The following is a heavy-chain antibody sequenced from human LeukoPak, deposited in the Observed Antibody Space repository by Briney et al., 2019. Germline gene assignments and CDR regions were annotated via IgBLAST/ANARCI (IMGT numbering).Heavy chain of an antibody. CDR3: ARDSRAEEHLYYDFWSGYYTGNYYYGMDV. CDR2: IYYSGST. V-gene: IGHV4-59*01. Sequence: PSETLSLTCTVSGGSISSYYWSWIRQPPGKGLEWIGYIYYSGSTNYNPSLKSRVTVSVDTSKNQFSLKLSSVTAADTAVYYCARDSRAEEHLYYDFWSGYYTGNYYYGMDVWGQGTTVTVSS. CDR1: GGSISSYY. J-gene: IGHJ6*02. D-gene: IGHD3-3*01.